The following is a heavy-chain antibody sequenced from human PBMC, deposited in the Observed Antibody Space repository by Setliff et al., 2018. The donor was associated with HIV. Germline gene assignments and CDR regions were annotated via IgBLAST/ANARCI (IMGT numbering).Heavy chain of an antibody. Sequence: SETLSLTCTVSGGSISSSNYYWGWIRQSPGKGLEWIGSVFYSGNAYYNPSLKTRVTISVNTYKNQFSLTLRSVTAADTAVYYCARDTLTMVRGVMFVPTESYLGMDVWGQGTTVTVSS. CDR3: ARDTLTMVRGVMFVPTESYLGMDV. CDR1: GGSISSSNYY. CDR2: VFYSGNA. V-gene: IGHV4-39*07. D-gene: IGHD3-10*01. J-gene: IGHJ6*02.